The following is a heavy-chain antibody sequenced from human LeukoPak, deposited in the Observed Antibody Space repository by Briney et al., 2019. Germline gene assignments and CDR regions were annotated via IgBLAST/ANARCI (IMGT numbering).Heavy chain of an antibody. V-gene: IGHV3-21*01. D-gene: IGHD3-22*01. Sequence: GGSLRLSCAASGFTFSSYWMHWVRQAPGKGLEWVSSISSSSSYIYYADSVKGRFTISRDNAKNSLYLQMNSLRAEDTAVYYCARGKGYDSSGYYYWGQGTLVTVSS. J-gene: IGHJ4*02. CDR2: ISSSSSYI. CDR1: GFTFSSYW. CDR3: ARGKGYDSSGYYY.